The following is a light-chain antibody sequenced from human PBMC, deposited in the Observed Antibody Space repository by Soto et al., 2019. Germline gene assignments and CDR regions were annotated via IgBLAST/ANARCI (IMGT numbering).Light chain of an antibody. CDR1: QSVSSN. V-gene: IGKV3-15*01. CDR2: GAS. Sequence: EIVMTQSPATLSVSPGERATLSCRASQSVSSNLAWYQQKPVQAPRLLIYGASTRATGIPARFSGSGSGTEFTLTISSLQSEDFAVYSCQHYNNWPPLTFGGGTKVETK. CDR3: QHYNNWPPLT. J-gene: IGKJ4*01.